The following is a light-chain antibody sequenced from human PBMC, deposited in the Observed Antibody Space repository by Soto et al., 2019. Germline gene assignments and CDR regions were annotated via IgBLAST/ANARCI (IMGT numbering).Light chain of an antibody. CDR3: QRSFSTPLT. Sequence: DIQMTQSPSSLSASVGDRVTITCLASQSISSYLHWYQQKPGKAPKLLIYAASSLQSGVQSRFSGSGSGTDFTLTISSLQPEDFATYYCQRSFSTPLTFGGGTKVEIK. J-gene: IGKJ4*01. V-gene: IGKV1-39*01. CDR1: QSISSY. CDR2: AAS.